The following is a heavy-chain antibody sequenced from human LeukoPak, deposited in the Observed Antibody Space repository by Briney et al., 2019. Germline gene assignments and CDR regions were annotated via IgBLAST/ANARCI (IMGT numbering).Heavy chain of an antibody. J-gene: IGHJ4*02. CDR3: AKDRDGGSNTRAKGFDC. D-gene: IGHD3-16*01. CDR2: ISAGGGTT. V-gene: IGHV3-23*01. CDR1: GFTFSNYA. Sequence: PGGSLRLSCAASGFTFSNYAISWVRQAPGEGLQWVSGISAGGGTTYYADSVKGRFTISRDKSQSTLYLQMNSLRAEDTAVYYCAKDRDGGSNTRAKGFDCWGQGTLVTVSS.